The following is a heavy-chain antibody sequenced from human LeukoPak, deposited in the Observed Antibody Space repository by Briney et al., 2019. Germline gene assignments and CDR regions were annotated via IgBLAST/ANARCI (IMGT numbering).Heavy chain of an antibody. J-gene: IGHJ6*02. CDR3: ARDRTLCSSTSCYSYYYYGMDV. D-gene: IGHD2-2*01. CDR2: IYYSGST. V-gene: IGHV4-31*02. Sequence: SWIRQHPGKGLEWIGYIYYSGSTYYNPSLKSRVTISVDTSKNQFSLKLSSVTAADTAVYYCARDRTLCSSTSCYSYYYYGMDVWGQGTTVTVSS.